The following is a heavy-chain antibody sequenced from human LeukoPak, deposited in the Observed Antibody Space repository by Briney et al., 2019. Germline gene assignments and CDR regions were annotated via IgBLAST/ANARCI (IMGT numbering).Heavy chain of an antibody. V-gene: IGHV3-23*01. CDR2: ISPDGIYI. D-gene: IGHD3-9*01. CDR1: GFTFSNHA. CDR3: TKDYCGKFCSAV. J-gene: IGHJ6*02. Sequence: GSLRLSWAASGFTFSNHAMSWVRQTPGAGLEWLSAISPDGIYIYYADSVKGRFTTSRDNSKNTLYLQMNSLRAEDTAKYYCTKDYCGKFCSAVWGQGTTVTVSS.